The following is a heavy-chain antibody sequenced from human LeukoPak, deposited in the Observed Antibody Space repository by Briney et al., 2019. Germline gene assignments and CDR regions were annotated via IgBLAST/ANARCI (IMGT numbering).Heavy chain of an antibody. D-gene: IGHD6-19*01. CDR3: AKERRHSGWDPLVDY. CDR1: GFTFSSYG. Sequence: GGSLRLSCAASGFTFSSYGMHWVRQAPGKGLEWVAVISYDGSNKYYADSVKGQFTISRDNSKNTLYLQMNSLRAEDTAVYYCAKERRHSGWDPLVDYWGQGTLVTVSS. CDR2: ISYDGSNK. J-gene: IGHJ4*02. V-gene: IGHV3-30*18.